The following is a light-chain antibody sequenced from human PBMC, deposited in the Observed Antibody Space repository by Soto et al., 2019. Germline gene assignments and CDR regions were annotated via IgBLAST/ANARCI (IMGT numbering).Light chain of an antibody. V-gene: IGLV2-14*01. CDR3: TSYSSSSALVV. CDR2: DVS. CDR1: SSDVGGYNY. Sequence: QSALTQPASVSGSPGQSITISCTGTSSDVGGYNYVSWYQQHPGKGPKLLIYDVSNRPSGVSNRFSGSKSGNTASLTISGLQAEDEADYYCTSYSSSSALVVFGGGTKLTVI. J-gene: IGLJ2*01.